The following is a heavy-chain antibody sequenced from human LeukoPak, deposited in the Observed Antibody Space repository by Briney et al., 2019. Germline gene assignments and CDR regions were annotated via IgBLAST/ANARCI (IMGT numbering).Heavy chain of an antibody. J-gene: IGHJ3*02. Sequence: PSETLSLTCAVYGGSFSGYYWSWIPQPPGKGLEWIGEINHSGSTNYNPSLKSRVTISVDTSKNQFSLKLSSVTAADTAVYYCARGRGGYSYGSAFDIWGQGTMVTVSS. V-gene: IGHV4-34*01. CDR3: ARGRGGYSYGSAFDI. CDR2: INHSGST. D-gene: IGHD5-18*01. CDR1: GGSFSGYY.